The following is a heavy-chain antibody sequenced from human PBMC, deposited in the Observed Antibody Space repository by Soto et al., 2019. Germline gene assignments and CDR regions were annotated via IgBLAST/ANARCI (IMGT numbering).Heavy chain of an antibody. Sequence: QVQLVQSGAEVKKPGASVKVSCKASGYTFTSYGISWVRQAPGQGLEWMGWISAYNGNTKYSQKFQGRVTITRDTSASTAYMELSSLRSEDTAVYYCAREPIAVAGKTSYYYGMDVWGQGTTVTVSS. J-gene: IGHJ6*02. CDR1: GYTFTSYG. CDR2: ISAYNGNT. D-gene: IGHD6-19*01. CDR3: AREPIAVAGKTSYYYGMDV. V-gene: IGHV1-18*01.